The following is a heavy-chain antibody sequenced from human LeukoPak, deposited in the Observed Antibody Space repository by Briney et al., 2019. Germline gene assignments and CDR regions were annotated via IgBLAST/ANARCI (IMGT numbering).Heavy chain of an antibody. CDR1: AFTFSSYA. CDR2: VSGSGGST. V-gene: IGHV3-23*01. CDR3: AKGLIPVAGPFDY. J-gene: IGHJ4*02. D-gene: IGHD6-19*01. Sequence: GGSLRLSCAASAFTFSSYAMSWVRQAPGKGLEWVLAVSGSGGSTYHTDYVKGRFTISRDNSKNTLYLQMNSLRAEDTAVYYCAKGLIPVAGPFDYWGQGTLVTVSS.